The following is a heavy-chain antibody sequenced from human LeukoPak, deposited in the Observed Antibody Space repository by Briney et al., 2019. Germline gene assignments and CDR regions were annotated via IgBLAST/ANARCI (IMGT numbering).Heavy chain of an antibody. Sequence: TSETLSLTCTVSGGSISSYYWSWIRQPPGKGLEWIGYIYYSGSTNCNPSLKSRVTISVDTSKNQFSLKLSSVTAADTAVYYCARVLPPPYGDYLWAFDIWGQGTMVTVSS. J-gene: IGHJ3*02. CDR2: IYYSGST. CDR1: GGSISSYY. V-gene: IGHV4-59*01. CDR3: ARVLPPPYGDYLWAFDI. D-gene: IGHD4-17*01.